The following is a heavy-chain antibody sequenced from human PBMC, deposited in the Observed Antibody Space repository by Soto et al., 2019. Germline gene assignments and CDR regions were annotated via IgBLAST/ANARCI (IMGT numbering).Heavy chain of an antibody. J-gene: IGHJ6*02. V-gene: IGHV4-61*01. CDR3: ARRDSSSWYAGYGMDV. CDR1: GGSVSRGSYY. CDR2: IYYSGST. Sequence: SETLSLTCTVSGGSVSRGSYYWSWIRQPPGKGLEWIGYIYYSGSTNYNPSLKSRVTISVDTSKNQFSLKLSSVTAADTAVYYCARRDSSSWYAGYGMDVWGQGTTVTVSS. D-gene: IGHD6-13*01.